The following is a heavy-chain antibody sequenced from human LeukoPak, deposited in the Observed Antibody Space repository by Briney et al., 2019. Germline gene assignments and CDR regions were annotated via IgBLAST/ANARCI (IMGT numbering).Heavy chain of an antibody. J-gene: IGHJ3*02. D-gene: IGHD1-1*01. V-gene: IGHV1-2*02. CDR1: GYTFTGHH. Sequence: ASVKVSCKASGYTFTGHHMHCVRQTPGQGLEWVGWIKPDSGDTNYAQRFHGRDTMTRDKYITTADMELSRGRYDDTAVYYCARAREESTGNYDAFDIWAQGTRVTVSS. CDR2: IKPDSGDT. CDR3: ARAREESTGNYDAFDI.